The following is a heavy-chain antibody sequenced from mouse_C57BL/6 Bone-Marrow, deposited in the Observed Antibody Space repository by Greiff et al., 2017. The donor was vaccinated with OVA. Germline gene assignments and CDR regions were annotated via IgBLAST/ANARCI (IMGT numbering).Heavy chain of an antibody. V-gene: IGHV5-6*01. Sequence: EVKLVESGGDLVKPGGSLKLSCAASGFTFSSYGMSWVRQTPDKRLEWVATISSGGSYTYYPDSVKGRFTISRDNAKNTLYLQLSSLKTEDTAMYYCARSGYYFDYWGWGTALTVT. CDR3: ARSGYYFDY. D-gene: IGHD4-1*01. J-gene: IGHJ2*01. CDR1: GFTFSSYG. CDR2: ISSGGSYT.